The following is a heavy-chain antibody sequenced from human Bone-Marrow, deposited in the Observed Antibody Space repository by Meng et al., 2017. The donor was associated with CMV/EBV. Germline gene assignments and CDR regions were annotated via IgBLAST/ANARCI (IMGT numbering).Heavy chain of an antibody. Sequence: GCSISSSSYYWGWIRQPPGKGLEWIGSIYYSGSTYYNPSLKSRVTISVDTSKNQFSLKLSSVTAADTAVYYCARDYGGPSPYWYFDLWGRGTLVTVSS. CDR3: ARDYGGPSPYWYFDL. CDR1: GCSISSSSYY. J-gene: IGHJ2*01. V-gene: IGHV4-39*07. D-gene: IGHD4-23*01. CDR2: IYYSGST.